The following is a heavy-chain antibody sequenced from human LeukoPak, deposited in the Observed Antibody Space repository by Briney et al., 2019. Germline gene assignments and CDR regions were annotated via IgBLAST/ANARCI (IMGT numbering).Heavy chain of an antibody. Sequence: GESLKISCKGSGYSFTSYWIGWVRQMPGKGLEWMGIIYPGDSDTRYSPSFQGQVTISADKSISTAYLQWSSLKASDTAMYYCARLGGYCSGGSCYYNWFDPWGQGTLVTVSS. CDR2: IYPGDSDT. V-gene: IGHV5-51*01. CDR1: GYSFTSYW. CDR3: ARLGGYCSGGSCYYNWFDP. J-gene: IGHJ5*02. D-gene: IGHD2-15*01.